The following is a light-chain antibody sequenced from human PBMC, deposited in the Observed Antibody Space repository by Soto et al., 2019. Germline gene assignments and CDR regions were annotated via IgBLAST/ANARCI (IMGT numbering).Light chain of an antibody. CDR3: QQYNNWPIT. Sequence: ETVLSQSPGTLSLSPGERATLSCRASQSVTNNQFAWFRQKPGQAPRLLIYDASNRATGIPARFSGSGSGTEFTLTISSLQSEDFAVYYCQQYNNWPITFGQGTRLEIK. V-gene: IGKV3D-15*01. J-gene: IGKJ5*01. CDR1: QSVTNN. CDR2: DAS.